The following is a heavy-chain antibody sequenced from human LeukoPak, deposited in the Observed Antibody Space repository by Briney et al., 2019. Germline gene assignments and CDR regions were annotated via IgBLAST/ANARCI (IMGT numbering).Heavy chain of an antibody. J-gene: IGHJ4*02. CDR2: ISYDGTNK. CDR1: GFTFSSYA. Sequence: GGSLRLSCAASGFTFSSYAMSWVRQAPGRGLEWVSVISYDGTNKYYADSVKGRFTISRDNSKNTLYLQMNSLRAEDTAVYYCASPYRGTYSYFDYWGQGTLVTVSS. CDR3: ASPYRGTYSYFDY. V-gene: IGHV3-30-3*01. D-gene: IGHD1-26*01.